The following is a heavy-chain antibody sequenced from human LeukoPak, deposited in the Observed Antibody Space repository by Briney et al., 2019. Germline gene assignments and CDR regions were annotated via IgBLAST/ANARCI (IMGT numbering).Heavy chain of an antibody. V-gene: IGHV1-8*01. J-gene: IGHJ4*02. Sequence: ASVKVSCKASGYTFTSYDINWVRQAAGQGLEWMGWMNPNSGNTGYAQKFQGRITMARNTSISTAYMELSSLTSEDTAVYFCARRYDSGSYHLPHWGQRTLVTVSS. CDR1: GYTFTSYD. D-gene: IGHD3-10*01. CDR3: ARRYDSGSYHLPH. CDR2: MNPNSGNT.